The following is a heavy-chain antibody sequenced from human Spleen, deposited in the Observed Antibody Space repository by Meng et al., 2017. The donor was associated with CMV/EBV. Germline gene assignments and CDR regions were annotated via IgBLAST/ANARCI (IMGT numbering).Heavy chain of an antibody. V-gene: IGHV1-3*02. J-gene: IGHJ6*02. CDR3: AREPPGYSYGARDNNYYGMDV. CDR2: SSAGNGNR. D-gene: IGHD5-18*01. CDR1: GYTLATYA. Sequence: ASVKVSCKVSGYTLATYAMHWVRQAPGQRLEWMGWSSAGNGNRRYSQEFQGRVTITRDTSASTAYMELSSLRSEDTAVYYCAREPPGYSYGARDNNYYGMDVWGQGTTVTVSS.